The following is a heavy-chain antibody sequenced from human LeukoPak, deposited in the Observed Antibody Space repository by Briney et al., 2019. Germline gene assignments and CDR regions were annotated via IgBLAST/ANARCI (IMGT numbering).Heavy chain of an antibody. CDR1: GFTFSSYG. V-gene: IGHV3-30*18. CDR3: AKGVFGDVDYFDY. Sequence: GRSLRLSCAASGFTFSSYGMHWVRQAPGKGLEWVAVISYDGSNKYYADSVKGRFTISRDNSKNTLYLQMNSLRAEDTAVYYCAKGVFGDVDYFDYWGQGTLVTVSS. CDR2: ISYDGSNK. J-gene: IGHJ4*02. D-gene: IGHD3-10*02.